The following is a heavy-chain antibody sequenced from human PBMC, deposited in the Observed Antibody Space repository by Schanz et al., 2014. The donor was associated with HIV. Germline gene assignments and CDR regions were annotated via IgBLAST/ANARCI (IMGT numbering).Heavy chain of an antibody. CDR3: ARLYYDSWGGKDEYYFDY. D-gene: IGHD3-3*01. J-gene: IGHJ4*02. V-gene: IGHV3-21*01. CDR2: ISSGNRYI. CDR1: GFLFSSYG. Sequence: EVQVLESGGDLVQPGGSLRLSCAASGFLFSSYGMNWVRRAPGKGLEWVSAISSGNRYIYYADSVKGRFTISRDNAKNSLYRQMNRLRAEDTAVYYCARLYYDSWGGKDEYYFDYWGQGTLVTVSP.